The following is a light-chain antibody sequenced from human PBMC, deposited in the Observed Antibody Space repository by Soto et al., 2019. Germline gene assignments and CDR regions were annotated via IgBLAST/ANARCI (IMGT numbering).Light chain of an antibody. CDR1: QSVSSSY. Sequence: DIVLTQSPGTLSLSPGESATLSCRASQSVSSSYLAWYQQKPGLAPRLLIHDASSRATGIPDRFSGSESGTDFTLTISRLEPEDFAVYYCQQYGNSPWTFGQGTKVEIK. CDR3: QQYGNSPWT. J-gene: IGKJ1*01. CDR2: DAS. V-gene: IGKV3-20*01.